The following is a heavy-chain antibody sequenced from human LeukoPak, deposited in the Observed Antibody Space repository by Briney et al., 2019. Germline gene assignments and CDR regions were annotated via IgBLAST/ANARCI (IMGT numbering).Heavy chain of an antibody. D-gene: IGHD3-16*02. Sequence: PGGSLRLSCSASGFTFYSYAMHWVRQAPGRGLEYVAAITSSGSSTFHANSVKGRFTISRDNSKNTLYLQMGSLRPEDMAVYFCTRGPGYDYVWGTYRADYWGQGTLVTVSS. V-gene: IGHV3-64*01. J-gene: IGHJ4*02. CDR3: TRGPGYDYVWGTYRADY. CDR2: ITSSGSST. CDR1: GFTFYSYA.